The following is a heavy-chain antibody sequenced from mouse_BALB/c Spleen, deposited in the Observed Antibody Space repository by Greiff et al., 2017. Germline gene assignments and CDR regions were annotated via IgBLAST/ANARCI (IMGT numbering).Heavy chain of an antibody. J-gene: IGHJ1*01. CDR2: IWAGGST. V-gene: IGHV2-9*02. CDR1: GFSLTSYG. CDR3: ARDWITTVVARYFDV. D-gene: IGHD1-1*01. Sequence: VKVEESGPGLVAPSQSLSITCTVSGFSLTSYGVHWVRQPPGKGLEWLGVIWAGGSTNYNSALMSRQSISKDNSKSQVFLKMNSLQTDDTAMYYCARDWITTVVARYFDVWGAGTTVTVSA.